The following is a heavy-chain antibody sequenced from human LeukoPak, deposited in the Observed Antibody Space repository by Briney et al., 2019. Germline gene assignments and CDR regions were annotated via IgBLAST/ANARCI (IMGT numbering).Heavy chain of an antibody. J-gene: IGHJ4*02. V-gene: IGHV4-39*01. CDR2: IYYSGST. CDR3: ARIEGNSGYGWSHFDY. CDR1: GGSISSSSYY. Sequence: PSETLSLTCTVSGGSISSSSYYWGWIRQPPGKGLEWIGSIYYSGSTYYNPSLKSRVTISVDTSKNQFSLKLSSVTAADTAVYYCARIEGNSGYGWSHFDYWGQGRLVTVSS. D-gene: IGHD3-10*01.